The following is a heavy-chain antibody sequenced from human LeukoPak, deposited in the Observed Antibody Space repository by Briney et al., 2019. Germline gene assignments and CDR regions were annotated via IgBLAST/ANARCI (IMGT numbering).Heavy chain of an antibody. D-gene: IGHD3-22*01. V-gene: IGHV3-7*01. J-gene: IGHJ4*02. Sequence: PGGSLRLSCAASGFTFSSYWMSWVRQAPGKGLEWVANIKQDGSEKYYVDSVKGRFTISRDNAKNSLYLQVNSLRAEDTAVYYCAGGGYYDSSGYYYWGQGTLVTVSS. CDR2: IKQDGSEK. CDR1: GFTFSSYW. CDR3: AGGGYYDSSGYYY.